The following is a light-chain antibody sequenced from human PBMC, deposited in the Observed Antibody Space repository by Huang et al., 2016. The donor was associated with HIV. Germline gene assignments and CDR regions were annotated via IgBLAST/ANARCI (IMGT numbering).Light chain of an antibody. CDR2: GAS. CDR3: QQSAVTPRT. CDR1: QNINIY. V-gene: IGKV1-39*01. J-gene: IGKJ2*01. Sequence: DIQITQSPSSLSASVGDRVIITCRASQNINIYLNWYQQQPGKAPKLLISGASKLQSGVPSSFSGSGSGTHFTLAISSLQPEDSATYYCQQSAVTPRTFGQGTKLEI.